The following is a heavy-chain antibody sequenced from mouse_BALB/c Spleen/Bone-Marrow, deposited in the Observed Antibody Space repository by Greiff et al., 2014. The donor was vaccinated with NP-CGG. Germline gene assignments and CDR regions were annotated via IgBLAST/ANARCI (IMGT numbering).Heavy chain of an antibody. Sequence: EVQLQQSGPGLVKPSQSLSLTCTVTGYSITSDYAWHWIRQFPGNRLGWVGNISYSGSTNYNPSLKSPISITRDTSKSQFFLQLNSVTTEDTATYYCARDGNYPWYFDVWGAGTTVTVSS. J-gene: IGHJ1*01. V-gene: IGHV3-2*02. CDR3: ARDGNYPWYFDV. CDR2: ISYSGST. CDR1: GYSITSDYA. D-gene: IGHD1-1*01.